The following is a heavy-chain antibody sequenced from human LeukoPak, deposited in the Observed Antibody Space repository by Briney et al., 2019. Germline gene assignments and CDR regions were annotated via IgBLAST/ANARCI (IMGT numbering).Heavy chain of an antibody. D-gene: IGHD1-26*01. CDR3: ARKYSGSYFWGAFDI. CDR2: ISGSGGST. V-gene: IGHV3-23*01. CDR1: GFTFSSYA. Sequence: PGGSLRLSCAASGFTFSSYAMSWVRQAPGKGLEWVSAISGSGGSTYYADSVKGRFIISRDNSKNTLYLQMNSLRAEDTAVYYCARKYSGSYFWGAFDIWGQGTMVTVSS. J-gene: IGHJ3*02.